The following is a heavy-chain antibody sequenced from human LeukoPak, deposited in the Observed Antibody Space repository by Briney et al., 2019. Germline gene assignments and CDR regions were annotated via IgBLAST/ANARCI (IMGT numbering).Heavy chain of an antibody. V-gene: IGHV1-46*01. CDR2: INPSGGSA. Sequence: GASVKVSCKXSGYTFTSDYMHWVRQAPRQGLEWMGIINPSGGSASYAQEFQGRVTMTRDTSTSTVYMELSSLRSDDMAVYYCARDGLGTTTNFDYWGQGTLVTVSS. CDR3: ARDGLGTTTNFDY. D-gene: IGHD7-27*01. CDR1: GYTFTSDY. J-gene: IGHJ4*02.